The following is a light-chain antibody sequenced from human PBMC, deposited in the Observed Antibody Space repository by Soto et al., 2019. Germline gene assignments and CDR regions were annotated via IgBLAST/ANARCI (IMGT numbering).Light chain of an antibody. CDR2: GAS. V-gene: IGKV3D-15*01. CDR1: QSVSSN. Sequence: IVLTQSPATLSVSPGERATLSCRASQSVSSNLAWHQQRPGQAPRLLIYGASTRATGVPARLSGGGSGTEFTLTIPRLKSEDFAVYWCQQNNNWLLTLGQGTRVEIK. J-gene: IGKJ5*01. CDR3: QQNNNWLLT.